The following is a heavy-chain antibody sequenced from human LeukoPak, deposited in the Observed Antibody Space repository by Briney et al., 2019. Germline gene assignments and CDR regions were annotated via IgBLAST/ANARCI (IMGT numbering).Heavy chain of an antibody. V-gene: IGHV4-59*01. J-gene: IGHJ4*02. Sequence: SETLSLTCTVSGGSISGYYWSWIRQPPGKGLEWIGYIYYSGSTNYNPSLKSRVTISVDMSKNQFSLKVSSVTAADTAVYYCARGDPYGYRYYFDYWGLGTLVTISS. D-gene: IGHD5-18*01. CDR3: ARGDPYGYRYYFDY. CDR2: IYYSGST. CDR1: GGSISGYY.